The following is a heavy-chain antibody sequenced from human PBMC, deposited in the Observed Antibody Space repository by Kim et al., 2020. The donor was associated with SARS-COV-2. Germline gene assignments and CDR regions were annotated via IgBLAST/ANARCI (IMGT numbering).Heavy chain of an antibody. J-gene: IGHJ3*02. CDR3: ARDSIAAAVDAFDI. Sequence: SVKGRFTISRNNSKNTLYLQMNSLRAEDTAVYYCARDSIAAAVDAFDIWGQGTMVTVSS. V-gene: IGHV3-30*07. D-gene: IGHD6-13*01.